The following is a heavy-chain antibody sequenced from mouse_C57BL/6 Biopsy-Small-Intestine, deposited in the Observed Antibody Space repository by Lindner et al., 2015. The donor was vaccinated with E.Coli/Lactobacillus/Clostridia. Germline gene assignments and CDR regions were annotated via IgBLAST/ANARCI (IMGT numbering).Heavy chain of an antibody. CDR3: ARESDGDSYYYNYYDMDV. CDR1: GYTFSGYY. CDR2: INPNTGDT. Sequence: SVKVSCKASGYTFSGYYIYWVRQAPGQGLEWMGRINPNTGDTKYAQKFQGRVTMTSDTFISVAYMELTGLRSDDTAVYYCARESDGDSYYYNYYDMDVWGQGTKVTVTS. D-gene: IGHD2-12*01. J-gene: IGHJ1*01. V-gene: IGHV1-84*02.